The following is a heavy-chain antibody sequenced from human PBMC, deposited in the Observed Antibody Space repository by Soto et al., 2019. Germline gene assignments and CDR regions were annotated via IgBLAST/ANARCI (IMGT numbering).Heavy chain of an antibody. J-gene: IGHJ4*02. Sequence: GGSLRLSCAASGFTVSSNYMSWVRQAPGKGLEWVSVIYSGGSTYYADSVKGRFTISRDNSKNTLYLQMNSLRAEDTAVYYCARRGLYSSSPFDDWGQGTLVTVSS. CDR3: ARRGLYSSSPFDD. CDR2: IYSGGST. D-gene: IGHD6-13*01. CDR1: GFTVSSNY. V-gene: IGHV3-53*01.